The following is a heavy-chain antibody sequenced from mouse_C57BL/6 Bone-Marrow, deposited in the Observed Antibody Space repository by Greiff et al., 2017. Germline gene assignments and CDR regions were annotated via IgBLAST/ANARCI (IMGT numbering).Heavy chain of an antibody. V-gene: IGHV1-52*01. D-gene: IGHD1-1*01. CDR3: AVLITTVVARDY. CDR2: IDPSDSET. CDR1: GYTFTSYW. Sequence: QVQLQQPGAELVRPGSSVKLSCKASGYTFTSYWMHWVKQRPIQGLEWIGNIDPSDSETHYNQKFKDKATLTVDKSSSTAYMQLSSLTPEDSEVYYCAVLITTVVARDYWGQGTTLTVSS. J-gene: IGHJ2*01.